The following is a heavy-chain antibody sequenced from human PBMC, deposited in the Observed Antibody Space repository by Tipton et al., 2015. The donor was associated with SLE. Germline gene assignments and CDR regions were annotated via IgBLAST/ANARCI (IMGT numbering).Heavy chain of an antibody. CDR3: ARDGIIYGYYDSSGYSNDAFDI. J-gene: IGHJ3*02. D-gene: IGHD3-22*01. V-gene: IGHV4-4*07. CDR2: IYTSGST. Sequence: TLSLTCTVSGGSISSYYWSWIRQPAGKGLEWIGRIYTSGSTNYNPSLKSRVTMSVDTSKNQFSLKLSSVTAADTAVYYCARDGIIYGYYDSSGYSNDAFDIWGQGTMVTASS. CDR1: GGSISSYY.